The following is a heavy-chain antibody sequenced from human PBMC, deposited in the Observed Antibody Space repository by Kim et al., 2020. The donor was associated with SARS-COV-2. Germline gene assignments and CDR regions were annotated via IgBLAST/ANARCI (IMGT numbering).Heavy chain of an antibody. CDR3: ARRMYSETDYYFDS. J-gene: IGHJ4*02. CDR2: ISIDGGTI. Sequence: GGSLRLSCAASGFTLSDYWMHWVRQAPGEGLVWVSRISIDGGTINYADSVKGRFTISRDKAKNTLYLQMNSLRVEASAVYYCARRMYSETDYYFDSWGQG. CDR1: GFTLSDYW. V-gene: IGHV3-74*01. D-gene: IGHD1-26*01.